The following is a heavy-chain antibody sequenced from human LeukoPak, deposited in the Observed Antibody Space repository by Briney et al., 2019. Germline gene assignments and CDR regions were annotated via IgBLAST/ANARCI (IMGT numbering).Heavy chain of an antibody. CDR2: IKQDGSEK. Sequence: PGGSLRLSCAASGFTFSSYWMSWVRQAPGKGLEWVSNIKQDGSEKYYVDSVKGRFTISRDNAKNSLYLQMNSLRAEDTAVYYCAREVRLDYCSGGSCYSFWSSYGMDVWGQGPRVPVSS. D-gene: IGHD2-15*01. CDR1: GFTFSSYW. V-gene: IGHV3-7*01. CDR3: AREVRLDYCSGGSCYSFWSSYGMDV. J-gene: IGHJ6*02.